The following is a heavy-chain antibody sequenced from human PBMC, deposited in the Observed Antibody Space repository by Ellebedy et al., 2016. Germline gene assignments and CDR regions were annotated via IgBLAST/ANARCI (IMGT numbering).Heavy chain of an antibody. D-gene: IGHD3-3*01. CDR2: IKQDGSEK. CDR1: GFTFSSYW. V-gene: IGHV3-7*01. Sequence: GESLKISXAASGFTFSSYWMSWVRQAPGKGLEWVANIKQDGSEKYYVDSVKGRFTISRDNAKNSLYLQMNSLRAEDTAVYYCASAPSGYYWKYYFDYWGQGTLVTVSS. CDR3: ASAPSGYYWKYYFDY. J-gene: IGHJ4*02.